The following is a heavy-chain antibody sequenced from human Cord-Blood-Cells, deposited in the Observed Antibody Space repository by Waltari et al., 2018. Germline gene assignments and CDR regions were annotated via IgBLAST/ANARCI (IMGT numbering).Heavy chain of an antibody. CDR3: ARDPGGFTIFEAFDI. J-gene: IGHJ3*02. V-gene: IGHV4-4*07. Sequence: AGKGLEWIGRIYTSGSTNYNPSLKSRVTMSVDTSKNQFSLKLSSVTAADTAVYYCARDPGGFTIFEAFDIWGQGTMVTVSS. D-gene: IGHD3-3*01. CDR2: IYTSGST.